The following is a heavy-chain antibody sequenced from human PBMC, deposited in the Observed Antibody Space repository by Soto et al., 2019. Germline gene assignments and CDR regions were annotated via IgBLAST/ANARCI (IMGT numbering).Heavy chain of an antibody. V-gene: IGHV1-18*01. D-gene: IGHD3-10*01. Sequence: QVQLVQSGAEVKKPGASVKVSCKASGYTFTSYGISWVRQAPGQGLEWMGWISAYNGNTNYAQKLQGRVTMTTDTSTSTAYMELRSLRSDDTAVYYCARDTITMVRGVTNWFGPWGQGTLVTVSS. CDR3: ARDTITMVRGVTNWFGP. CDR1: GYTFTSYG. CDR2: ISAYNGNT. J-gene: IGHJ5*02.